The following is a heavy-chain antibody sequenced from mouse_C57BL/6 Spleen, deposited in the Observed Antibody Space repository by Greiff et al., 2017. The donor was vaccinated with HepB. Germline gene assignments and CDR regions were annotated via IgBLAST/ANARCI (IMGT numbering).Heavy chain of an antibody. D-gene: IGHD1-1*01. Sequence: QVQLQQSGPELVKPGASVKISCKASGYAFSSSWMNWVKQRPGKGLEWIGRIYPGDGDTNYNGKFKGKATLTADKSSSTAYMQLSSLTSEDSAVYFCARSTYYGSSFVYFDYWGQGTTLTVSS. J-gene: IGHJ2*01. CDR3: ARSTYYGSSFVYFDY. CDR1: GYAFSSSW. CDR2: IYPGDGDT. V-gene: IGHV1-82*01.